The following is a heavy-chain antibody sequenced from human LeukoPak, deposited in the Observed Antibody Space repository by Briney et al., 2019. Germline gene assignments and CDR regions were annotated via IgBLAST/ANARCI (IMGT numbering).Heavy chain of an antibody. CDR2: ISWNSGSI. D-gene: IGHD3-10*01. CDR1: GFTFDDYA. J-gene: IGHJ4*02. CDR3: AKEVLPYY. Sequence: GGSLRLSCAASGFTFDDYAMHWVRQAPGKGLEWVSGISWNSGSIGYADSVKGRFTISRDNAKNSLYLQMNSLRAEDTAVYYCAKEVLPYYWGQGTLVTVSS. V-gene: IGHV3-9*01.